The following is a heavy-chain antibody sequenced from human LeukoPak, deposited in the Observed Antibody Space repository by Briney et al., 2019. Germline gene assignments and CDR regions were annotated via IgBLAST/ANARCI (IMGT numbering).Heavy chain of an antibody. V-gene: IGHV3-23*01. J-gene: IGHJ4*02. CDR3: ARGRLKWLWMGGDY. CDR2: FSGSGGNT. D-gene: IGHD5-18*01. CDR1: GFTFSSYA. Sequence: GGSLRLSCAASGFTFSSYAMSWVRQAPGKVLEWVSTFSGSGGNTYYADSVKGRFSISRDNSKNTVYLQMNSLRAEDTAVYYCARGRLKWLWMGGDYWGQGTLVTVSS.